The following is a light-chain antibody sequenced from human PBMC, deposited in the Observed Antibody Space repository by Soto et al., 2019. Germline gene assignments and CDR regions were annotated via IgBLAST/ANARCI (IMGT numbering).Light chain of an antibody. CDR2: AAS. CDR1: QSINNY. Sequence: DIQMTDSPSSLSAAVGDRVSITCLASQSINNYLNWYQQRPGKAPKLLIYAASSLQSGVPSRFSGSGSGTDFTLTISSLQPEDFAAYYCQQTYSTPRMFGQGTKVDIK. V-gene: IGKV1-39*01. J-gene: IGKJ1*01. CDR3: QQTYSTPRM.